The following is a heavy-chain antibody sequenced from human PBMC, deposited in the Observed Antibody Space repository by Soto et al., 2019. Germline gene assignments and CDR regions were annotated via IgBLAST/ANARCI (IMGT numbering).Heavy chain of an antibody. D-gene: IGHD3-3*01. CDR2: INAGNGNT. CDR3: ASGGGNYDFWSGYINYYYGMDV. J-gene: IGHJ6*02. CDR1: GYTFTSYA. Sequence: ASVKVSCKASGYTFTSYAMHWVRQAPGQRLEWMGWINAGNGNTKYSQKFQGRVTITRDTSASTAYMELSSLRSEDTAVYYCASGGGNYDFWSGYINYYYGMDVWGQGTTVTVSS. V-gene: IGHV1-3*01.